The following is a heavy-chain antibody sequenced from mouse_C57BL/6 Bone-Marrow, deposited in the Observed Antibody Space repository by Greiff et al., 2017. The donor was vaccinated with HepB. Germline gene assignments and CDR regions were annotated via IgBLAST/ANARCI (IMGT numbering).Heavy chain of an antibody. J-gene: IGHJ2*01. V-gene: IGHV1-50*01. CDR1: GYTFTSYW. CDR2: IDPSDSYT. Sequence: QVQLKESGAELVKPGASVKLSCKASGYTFTSYWMQWVKQRPGQGLEWIGEIDPSDSYTNYNQKFKGKATLTVDTSSSTAYMQLSSLTSEDSAVYYCARSDYYGNYDYWGQGTTLTVSS. CDR3: ARSDYYGNYDY. D-gene: IGHD2-1*01.